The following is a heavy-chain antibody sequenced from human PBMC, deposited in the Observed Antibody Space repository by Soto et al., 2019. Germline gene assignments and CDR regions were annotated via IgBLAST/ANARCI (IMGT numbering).Heavy chain of an antibody. CDR2: ISAHNGNT. CDR1: GYAFTSYA. D-gene: IGHD6-19*01. J-gene: IGHJ4*02. Sequence: GASVKVSCKASGYAFTSYAITWVRQAPGQRLEWMGWISAHNGNTKYARKFQGRVTITRDTSTSTAYMELSSLRSEDTAVYYCARVLTGIAVAGTPPVFDYWGQGILVTVSS. CDR3: ARVLTGIAVAGTPPVFDY. V-gene: IGHV1-18*01.